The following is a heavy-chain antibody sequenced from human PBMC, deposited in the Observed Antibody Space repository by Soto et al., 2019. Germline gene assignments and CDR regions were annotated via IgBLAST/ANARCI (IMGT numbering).Heavy chain of an antibody. CDR1: GFTVSSTY. V-gene: IGHV3-53*01. CDR3: AKLPWEVAPS. Sequence: GGSLRLSCAASGFTVSSTYLTWVRQAPGKGLEWVAILYTGTDTVYADSVKGRFTISRDSSKNTFYLQMSSLRAEDTAMYFCAKLPWEVAPSWGQGTLVTVSS. J-gene: IGHJ5*02. CDR2: LYTGTDT. D-gene: IGHD1-26*01.